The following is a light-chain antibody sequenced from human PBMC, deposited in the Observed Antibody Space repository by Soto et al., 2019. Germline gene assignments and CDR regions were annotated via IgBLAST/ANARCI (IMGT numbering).Light chain of an antibody. CDR3: SSYTSSSTLV. CDR1: SSDVGGYNY. Sequence: QSALTQPASVSGSPGQSITISCTGTSSDVGGYNYVSWYQQHPAKAPKLMIYDVTNRPSGVSDRFSGSKSGNTASLTISGPQAEDEADYYCSSYTSSSTLVFGGGTKLTVL. J-gene: IGLJ2*01. CDR2: DVT. V-gene: IGLV2-14*01.